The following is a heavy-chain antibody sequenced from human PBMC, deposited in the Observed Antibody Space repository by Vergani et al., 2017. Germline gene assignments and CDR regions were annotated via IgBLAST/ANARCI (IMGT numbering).Heavy chain of an antibody. V-gene: IGHV3-30*02. Sequence: QVQLVESGGGVVQPGESLRLSCAASGFHFDQYGMHWVRQAPGKGLDWVGYLRADSTGQQYKDSVKGRFTISRDNSKNTMYLQMNSVRSDDTAIYYCAKDRKSTWYGFDYWGQGTLVTVSS. CDR2: LRADSTGQ. CDR1: GFHFDQYG. J-gene: IGHJ4*02. CDR3: AKDRKSTWYGFDY. D-gene: IGHD6-13*01.